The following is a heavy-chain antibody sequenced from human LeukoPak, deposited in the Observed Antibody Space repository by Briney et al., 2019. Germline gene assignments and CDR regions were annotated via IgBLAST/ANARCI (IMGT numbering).Heavy chain of an antibody. CDR3: ARAVAVAGRDAFDI. Sequence: SETLSLTCTVSGGSIASSSNYWVWIRQPPGKGLEWIGNIFYTGNTYYNPSLKSRVTISVDTSNNQFSLNLASVTAADTAVYYCARAVAVAGRDAFDIWGQGTMVTVSS. CDR1: GGSIASSSNY. V-gene: IGHV4-39*07. D-gene: IGHD6-19*01. J-gene: IGHJ3*02. CDR2: IFYTGNT.